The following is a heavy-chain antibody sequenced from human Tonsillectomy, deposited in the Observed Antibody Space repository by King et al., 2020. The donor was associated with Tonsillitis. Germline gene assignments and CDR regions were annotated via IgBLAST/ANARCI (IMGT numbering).Heavy chain of an antibody. Sequence: VQLQESGPGLVKPSETLSLTCAVSAYSISSDYYWGWIRQAPRKGREWIGTVSHSGCTYYNPSLKGRVTISEDTSKNQFSRKLSSVTAADTAVYYCAASIAVGDTYNWFDPWGQGTLVTVSS. V-gene: IGHV4-38-2*01. D-gene: IGHD6-13*01. CDR3: AASIAVGDTYNWFDP. CDR2: VSHSGCT. CDR1: AYSISSDYY. J-gene: IGHJ5*02.